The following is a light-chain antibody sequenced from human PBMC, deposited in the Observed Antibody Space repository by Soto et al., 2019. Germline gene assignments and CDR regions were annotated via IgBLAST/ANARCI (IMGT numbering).Light chain of an antibody. CDR1: SSDVGGYNS. CDR2: DVT. CDR3: SSYTSSXTSYV. Sequence: QSVLTQPASVSGSPGQSITISCTGTSSDVGGYNSVSWYQQHPGKAPKLILYDVTDRPSGVSYRFSGSKSGNTASLTISGLQAEDEADYYCSSYTSSXTSYVFGTGXKVTVL. J-gene: IGLJ1*01. V-gene: IGLV2-14*01.